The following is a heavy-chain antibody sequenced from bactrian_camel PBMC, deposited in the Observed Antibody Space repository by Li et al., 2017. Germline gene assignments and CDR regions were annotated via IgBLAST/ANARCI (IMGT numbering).Heavy chain of an antibody. CDR2: IRSQGSP. J-gene: IGHJ4*01. Sequence: HVQLVESGGGSVQAGGSLRPSCQISGLSFDDADMGWFRLRPGHNCELVSRIRSQGSPFYLDSVKGRFFITQDKAKNTMHLEMNSLSIEDTGAYYCAAGGLPGWWELRHQCKDWGKGTQVTVS. D-gene: IGHD1*01. CDR1: GLSFDDAD. V-gene: IGHV3S63*01. CDR3: AAGGLPGWWELRHQCKD.